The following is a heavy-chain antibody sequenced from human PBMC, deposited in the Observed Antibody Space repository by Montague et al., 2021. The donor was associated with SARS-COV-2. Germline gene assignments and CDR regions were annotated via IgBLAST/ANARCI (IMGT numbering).Heavy chain of an antibody. Sequence: SETLSLTCSVSGYSISSGYFWGWIRQRPWKGLEWIGAIYHGGFTXYNPCRKSRLTMSLDTSKNQFSLRLSSVTAADTALYYCARAYCGGDCNYLYIWFDSWGQGALVTVSS. D-gene: IGHD2-21*01. J-gene: IGHJ5*01. CDR1: GYSISSGYF. V-gene: IGHV4-38-2*02. CDR2: IYHGGFT. CDR3: ARAYCGGDCNYLYIWFDS.